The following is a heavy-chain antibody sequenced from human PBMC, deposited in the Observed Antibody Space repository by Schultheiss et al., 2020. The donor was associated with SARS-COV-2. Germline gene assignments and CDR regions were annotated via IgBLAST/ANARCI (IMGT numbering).Heavy chain of an antibody. J-gene: IGHJ4*02. V-gene: IGHV3-23*01. CDR1: GFTFSTYA. CDR3: AKDLDYSNYVLGY. Sequence: GGSLRLSCAASGFTFSTYAMSWVRQAPGKGLEWVSAISGSGGSTYYADSVKGRFTISRDNSKNTLYLQMNSLRAEDTAVYYCAKDLDYSNYVLGYWGQGTLVTVSS. D-gene: IGHD4-11*01. CDR2: ISGSGGST.